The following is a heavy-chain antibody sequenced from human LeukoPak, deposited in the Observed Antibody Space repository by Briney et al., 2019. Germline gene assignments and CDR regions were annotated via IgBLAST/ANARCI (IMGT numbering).Heavy chain of an antibody. CDR2: INHSGST. CDR1: GGSFSGYY. CDR3: ARGCRYSSSWYDPLDAFDT. V-gene: IGHV4-34*09. D-gene: IGHD6-13*01. J-gene: IGHJ3*02. Sequence: SETLSLTCAVYGGSFSGYYWSWIRQPPGKGLEWIGEINHSGSTYYNPSLKSRVTISVDTSKNQFSLKLSSVTAADTAVYYCARGCRYSSSWYDPLDAFDTWGQGTMVTVSS.